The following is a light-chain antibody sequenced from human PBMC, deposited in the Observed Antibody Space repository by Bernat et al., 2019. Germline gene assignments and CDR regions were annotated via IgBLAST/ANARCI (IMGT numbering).Light chain of an antibody. J-gene: IGKJ5*01. CDR2: LGS. V-gene: IGKV2-28*01. Sequence: DIVMTQSPLSLPVTPGEPASISCRSSQSLLHSNGYSSLDWYLQKPGQSPQLLIYLGSNRASGVPDRVSGSGSGTGFTLKISRVEAEDVGVYYCMQAIQTPIPFGQGTRLEIK. CDR3: MQAIQTPIP. CDR1: QSLLHSNGYSS.